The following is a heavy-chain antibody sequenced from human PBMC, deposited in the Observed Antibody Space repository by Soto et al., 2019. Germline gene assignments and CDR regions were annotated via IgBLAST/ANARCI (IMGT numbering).Heavy chain of an antibody. CDR3: TRDDYDFWSGENYYYGMDV. V-gene: IGHV3-49*03. CDR2: IRSKAYGGTT. D-gene: IGHD3-3*01. J-gene: IGHJ6*02. CDR1: GFTFGDYA. Sequence: QPGGSLRLSCTASGFTFGDYAMSWFRQAPGKGLEWVGFIRSKAYGGTTEYAASVKGRFTISRDDSKSIAYLQMNSLKTEDTAVYYCTRDDYDFWSGENYYYGMDVWGQGTTVTVSS.